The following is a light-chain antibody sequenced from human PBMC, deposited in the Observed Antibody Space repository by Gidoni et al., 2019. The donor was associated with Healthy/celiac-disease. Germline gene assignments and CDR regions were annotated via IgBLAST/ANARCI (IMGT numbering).Light chain of an antibody. CDR2: GAS. Sequence: SVSPGERATLSCRASQSVSSNLAWYQQKPGQAPRLLIYGASTRATGIPARFSGSGSGTEFTLTISSLQSEDFTVYYCQQYNNWPPATFXQXTKLXIK. J-gene: IGKJ2*01. CDR1: QSVSSN. CDR3: QQYNNWPPAT. V-gene: IGKV3-15*01.